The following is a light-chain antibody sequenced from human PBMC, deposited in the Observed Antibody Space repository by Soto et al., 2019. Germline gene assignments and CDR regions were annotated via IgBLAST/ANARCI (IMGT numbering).Light chain of an antibody. Sequence: QSVLTKPASVSGSPGQSITISCTGTSSDGGGYNYVSWYQQHPGKAPKLMIYEVSNRPSGVSNRFSGSKSGNTASLTISGLQAEDEADYYCSSYTSSSTQVFGTGTKVTVL. V-gene: IGLV2-14*01. CDR3: SSYTSSSTQV. J-gene: IGLJ1*01. CDR1: SSDGGGYNY. CDR2: EVS.